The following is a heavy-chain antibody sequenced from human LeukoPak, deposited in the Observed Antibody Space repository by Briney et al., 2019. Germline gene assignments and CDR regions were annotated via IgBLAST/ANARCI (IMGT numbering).Heavy chain of an antibody. CDR3: AKTGSTYYDFWSGYYQDTAMGYYFDY. J-gene: IGHJ4*02. V-gene: IGHV3-23*01. CDR2: ISGSGGSK. Sequence: GGSLRLSCAASGFTFSSYAMSWVREAPGKGLEWVSAISGSGGSKYYADSVKGRFTIYRDNSKNTLYLQMNSLRAEDTAVYYCAKTGSTYYDFWSGYYQDTAMGYYFDYWGQGTLVTVSS. CDR1: GFTFSSYA. D-gene: IGHD3-3*01.